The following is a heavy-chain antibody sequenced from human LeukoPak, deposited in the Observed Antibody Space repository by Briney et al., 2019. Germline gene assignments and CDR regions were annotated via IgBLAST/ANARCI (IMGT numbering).Heavy chain of an antibody. CDR1: GFTFSSYN. Sequence: GGSLRLSCAASGFTFSSYNMNWVRQAPGKGLEWVSYVTSSSSTIYYADSVKGRFTISRDNAKNSLFLQMNSLRDEDTAVYYCARGKFGGNYYFDFWGQGTLVTVSS. D-gene: IGHD4-23*01. J-gene: IGHJ4*02. CDR3: ARGKFGGNYYFDF. CDR2: VTSSSSTI. V-gene: IGHV3-48*02.